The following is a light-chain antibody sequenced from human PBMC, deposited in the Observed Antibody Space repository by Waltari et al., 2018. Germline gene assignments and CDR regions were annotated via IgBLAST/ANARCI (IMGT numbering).Light chain of an antibody. CDR1: RDISRH. CDR3: QQYDDLPIT. V-gene: IGKV1-33*01. J-gene: IGKJ3*01. Sequence: DIQLTQSPSSLSVFVGDRVTITCRASRDISRHLNWYQQKPGKASKLLIYAASNLEVGVPSRFGGSGSGTDFSFTISSLQPEDIATYYCQQYDDLPITFGPGTKVDIK. CDR2: AAS.